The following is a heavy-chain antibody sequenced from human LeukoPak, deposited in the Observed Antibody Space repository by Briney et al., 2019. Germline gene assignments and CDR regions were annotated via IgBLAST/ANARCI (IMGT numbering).Heavy chain of an antibody. CDR3: ARVAINDYGDYFDY. CDR1: GFTFSSYE. D-gene: IGHD4-17*01. CDR2: ISSSGSTI. Sequence: PGGSLRLSCAASGFTFSSYEMHWVRQAPGKGLEWVSYISSSGSTIYYADSVKGRFTISRDNAKNSLYLQMNSLRAEDTAVYYCARVAINDYGDYFDYWGQGTLVTVSS. V-gene: IGHV3-48*03. J-gene: IGHJ4*02.